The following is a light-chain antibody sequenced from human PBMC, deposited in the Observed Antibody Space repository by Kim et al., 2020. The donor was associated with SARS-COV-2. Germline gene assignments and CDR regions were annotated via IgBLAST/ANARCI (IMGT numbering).Light chain of an antibody. CDR3: SSYTYSTTWV. J-gene: IGLJ3*02. CDR1: SSDLSAYNR. V-gene: IGLV2-14*01. Sequence: QSALTQSASVSGSPGQSITISCTGTSSDLSAYNRVSWYQQPPGTAPKLLIYDVSKRPSGVSNRFSGSKSGNTASLTISGLQAEDEADYYCSSYTYSTTWVFGGGTQLTVL. CDR2: DVS.